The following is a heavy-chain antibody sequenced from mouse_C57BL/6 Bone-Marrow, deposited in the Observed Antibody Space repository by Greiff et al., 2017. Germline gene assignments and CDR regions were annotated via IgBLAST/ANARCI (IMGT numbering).Heavy chain of an antibody. CDR3: VRNYDYGSRTGFAY. J-gene: IGHJ3*01. D-gene: IGHD1-1*01. CDR1: GFTFNTYA. V-gene: IGHV10-3*01. CDR2: IRSKSSNYAT. Sequence: EVQGVESGGGLVQPKGSLKLSCAASGFTFNTYAMHWVRQAPGKGLEWVARIRSKSSNYATYYADSVKDRFTISRDDSQSMLYLQMNNLKTEDTAMYYCVRNYDYGSRTGFAYWGQGTLVTVAA.